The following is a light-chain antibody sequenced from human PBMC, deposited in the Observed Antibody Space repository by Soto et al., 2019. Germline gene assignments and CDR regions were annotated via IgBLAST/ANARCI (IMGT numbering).Light chain of an antibody. CDR2: EVS. CDR3: SSYAGSNNLV. CDR1: SSDVGGYNY. J-gene: IGLJ2*01. V-gene: IGLV2-8*01. Sequence: QSALTQPPSASGSTRQSVTISCTRTSSDVGGYNYVSWYQQHPGKAPKLMIYEVSKRPSGVPDRFSGSKSGNTASLTVSGLQAEDEADYYCSSYAGSNNLVFGGGTKLTVL.